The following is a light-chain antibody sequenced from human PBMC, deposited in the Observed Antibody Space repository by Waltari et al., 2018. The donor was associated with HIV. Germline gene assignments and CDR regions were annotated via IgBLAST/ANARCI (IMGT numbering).Light chain of an antibody. CDR2: RNN. Sequence: QSVLTQSPSASATPGQRVTMSCSGSSSNIERNSVYWYLQLPGTAPKLLIYRNNQRPSGVPDRFSGSKSGTSASLAISGVRSEDEGDYYCAAWDDSLTVVLFGGGTKLTDL. CDR1: SSNIERNS. V-gene: IGLV1-47*01. J-gene: IGLJ3*02. CDR3: AAWDDSLTVVL.